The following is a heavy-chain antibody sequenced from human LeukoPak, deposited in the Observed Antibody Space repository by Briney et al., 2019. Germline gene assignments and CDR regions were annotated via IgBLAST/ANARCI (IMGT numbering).Heavy chain of an antibody. CDR3: AKAGGPAATSFLGYMDV. D-gene: IGHD2-2*01. CDR1: GFTFDDYT. Sequence: PGGSLRLSCAASGFTFDDYTMHWVRQAPGKGLEWVSLISWDGSSTYYADSVKGRFTISRDNSKNSLYLQMNSLRTEDTALYYCAKAGGPAATSFLGYMDVWGKGTTVTVSS. CDR2: ISWDGSST. V-gene: IGHV3-43*01. J-gene: IGHJ6*03.